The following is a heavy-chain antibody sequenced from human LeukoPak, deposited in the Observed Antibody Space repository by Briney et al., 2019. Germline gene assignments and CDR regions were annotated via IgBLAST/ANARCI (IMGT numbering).Heavy chain of an antibody. CDR1: GFTFDDYA. J-gene: IGHJ4*02. CDR2: ISWNSGSM. Sequence: GRSLRLSCAASGFTFDDYAMHWARQAPGKGLEWVSGISWNSGSMGYADSMKGRFTISRDNAKNSLYLQVNSLRAEDTAVYYCATSRTFDYWGQGTLVTVSS. CDR3: ATSRTFDY. V-gene: IGHV3-9*01.